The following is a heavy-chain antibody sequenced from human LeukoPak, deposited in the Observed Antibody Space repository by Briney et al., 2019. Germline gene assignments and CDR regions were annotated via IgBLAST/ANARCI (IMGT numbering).Heavy chain of an antibody. CDR1: GYTFTSYS. V-gene: IGHV1-18*01. D-gene: IGHD3-9*01. CDR3: ARDPQLRYFDWLFSHYYYYGMDV. CDR2: ISPYNDNT. Sequence: GASVKVSCKASGYTFTSYSISWMRQAPGQGLEWMGWISPYNDNTNYAQKLQGRVTMTTDTSTSTAYMELRSLRSDDTAVYYCARDPQLRYFDWLFSHYYYYGMDVWGQGTTVTVSS. J-gene: IGHJ6*02.